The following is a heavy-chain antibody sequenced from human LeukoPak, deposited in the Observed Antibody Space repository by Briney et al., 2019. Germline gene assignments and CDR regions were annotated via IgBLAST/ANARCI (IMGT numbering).Heavy chain of an antibody. CDR2: ISSSSSYI. CDR1: GFTFSSYS. J-gene: IGHJ3*02. CDR3: ARDFHRRYYDSSGYNAFDI. D-gene: IGHD3-22*01. Sequence: GGSLRLSCAASGFTFSSYSMNWVRQAPGKGLEWVSSISSSSSYIYYADSVKGRFTISRDNAKNSLYLQMNSLRAEDTAVYYCARDFHRRYYDSSGYNAFDIWGQGTMVTVSS. V-gene: IGHV3-21*01.